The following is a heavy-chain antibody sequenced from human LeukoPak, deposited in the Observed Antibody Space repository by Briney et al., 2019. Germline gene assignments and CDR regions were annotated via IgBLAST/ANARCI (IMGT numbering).Heavy chain of an antibody. J-gene: IGHJ4*02. CDR1: GFTVSSNY. D-gene: IGHD3-9*01. CDR2: IYSGGST. Sequence: GGSLRLSCAGSGFTVSSNYMSWVRQAPGKGLEWVSVIYSGGSTYYADSVKGRFTISRHNSKNTLYLQMNSLRAEDTAIYYCAKSSGLVRYFDYLGQGTLVTVSS. CDR3: AKSSGLVRYFDY. V-gene: IGHV3-53*01.